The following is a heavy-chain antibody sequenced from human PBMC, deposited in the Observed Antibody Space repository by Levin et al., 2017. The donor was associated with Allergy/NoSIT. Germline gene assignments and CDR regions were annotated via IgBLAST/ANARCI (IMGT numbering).Heavy chain of an antibody. Sequence: SETLSLTCAVSGGSISSYYWSWIRQPPGKGLEWIGYIYYSGSTNYNPSLKSRVTISVDTSKNQFSLQLSSVTEADTGVYYCAKCGNYYYYMDVWGKGTTVTVSS. J-gene: IGHJ6*03. CDR1: GGSISSYY. CDR2: IYYSGST. V-gene: IGHV4-59*01. D-gene: IGHD2-15*01. CDR3: AKCGNYYYYMDV.